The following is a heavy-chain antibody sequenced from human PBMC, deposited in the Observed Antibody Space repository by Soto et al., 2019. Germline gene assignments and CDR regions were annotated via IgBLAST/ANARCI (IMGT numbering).Heavy chain of an antibody. V-gene: IGHV1-24*01. CDR2: FDPEDGET. J-gene: IGHJ6*02. CDR1: GYTLTELS. D-gene: IGHD3-9*01. Sequence: ASVKVSCKVSGYTLTELSMRWVRQAPGKGLEWMGGFDPEDGETIYAQKFQGRVTMTEDTSTDTAYMELSSLRSEDTAVYYCATVGHYDILTGYLHSYGMDVWGQGTTVTVSS. CDR3: ATVGHYDILTGYLHSYGMDV.